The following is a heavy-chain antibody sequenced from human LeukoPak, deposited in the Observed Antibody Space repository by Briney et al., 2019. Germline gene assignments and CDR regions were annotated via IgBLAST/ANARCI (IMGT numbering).Heavy chain of an antibody. CDR2: ISSSSSYI. D-gene: IGHD6-19*01. J-gene: IGHJ6*02. V-gene: IGHV3-21*01. CDR1: GFTFISYS. CDR3: AREMLSGWLLSYYYYGMDV. Sequence: GGSLRLSCAASGFTFISYSMSWVRQAPGKGLEWVSSISSSSSYIYYADSVKGRFTISRDNAKNSLYLQMNSLRAEDTAVYYCAREMLSGWLLSYYYYGMDVWGQGTTVTVSS.